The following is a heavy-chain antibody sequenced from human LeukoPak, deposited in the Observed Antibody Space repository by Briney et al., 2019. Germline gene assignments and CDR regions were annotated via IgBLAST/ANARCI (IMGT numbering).Heavy chain of an antibody. J-gene: IGHJ3*02. CDR1: GFTFDDYA. CDR3: AKDQSRLVAGTQENAFGI. V-gene: IGHV3-9*03. Sequence: PGRSLRLSCAASGFTFDDYAMHWVRQAPGKGLEWVSGFSWNSGSIGYADSVKGRFTISRDNAKNSLYLQMNSLRAEDMALYYCAKDQSRLVAGTQENAFGIWGQGTMVTVSS. CDR2: FSWNSGSI. D-gene: IGHD2-15*01.